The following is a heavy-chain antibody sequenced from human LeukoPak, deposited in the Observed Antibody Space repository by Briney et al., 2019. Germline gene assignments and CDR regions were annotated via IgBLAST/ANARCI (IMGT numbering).Heavy chain of an antibody. CDR1: GGSISSSSYY. V-gene: IGHV4-39*01. J-gene: IGHJ4*02. CDR2: IYYSGST. CDR3: ARHTRLWSFYY. Sequence: SETLSLTCTVSGGSISSSSYYWGWIRQPPGKGLEWIGSIYYSGSTYYNPSLKSRVTISVDTSKNQFSLKLSSVTAADTAVYYCARHTRLWSFYYWGQGTLVTVSS. D-gene: IGHD2-21*01.